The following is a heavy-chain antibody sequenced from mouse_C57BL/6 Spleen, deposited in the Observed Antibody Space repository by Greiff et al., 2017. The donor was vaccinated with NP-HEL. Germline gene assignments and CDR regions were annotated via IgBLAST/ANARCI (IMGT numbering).Heavy chain of an antibody. Sequence: EVKLQESGAELVKPGASVKLSCTASGFNIKDYYMHWVKQRTEQGLEWIGRIDPEDGETKYAPKFQGKATITADTSSNTAYLQLSSLTSEDTAVYYCSRGCYGSSYGYAMDYWGQGTSVTVSS. D-gene: IGHD1-1*01. CDR3: SRGCYGSSYGYAMDY. CDR1: GFNIKDYY. CDR2: IDPEDGET. J-gene: IGHJ4*01. V-gene: IGHV14-2*01.